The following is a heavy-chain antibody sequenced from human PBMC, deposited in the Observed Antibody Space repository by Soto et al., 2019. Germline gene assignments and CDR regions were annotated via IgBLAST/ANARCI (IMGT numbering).Heavy chain of an antibody. D-gene: IGHD3-22*01. CDR1: RDRVTSNSAA. CDR3: ARDRCDSSDCFQQNYYYGM. V-gene: IGHV6-1*01. Sequence: PSQKHSLTCATSRDRVTSNSAAWIWIRQSPSRGFEWLGRTYYRSKWYNDYAVSVKSRITTNPDTSKNQFSLHLNAVTPGDMAVYYCARDRCDSSDCFQQNYYYGM. CDR2: TYYRSKWYN. J-gene: IGHJ6*01.